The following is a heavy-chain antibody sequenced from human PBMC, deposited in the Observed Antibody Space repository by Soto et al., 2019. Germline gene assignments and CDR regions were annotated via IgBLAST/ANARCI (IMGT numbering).Heavy chain of an antibody. CDR1: GFSFSSYA. CDR2: ISARGGSS. V-gene: IGHV3-23*01. D-gene: IGHD5-12*01. Sequence: EVQLLESGGGLVQPGGSLRLACAASGFSFSSYAMVWVRQAPGKGLEWVSVISARGGSSYFADSVKGRFSISRDNSMNVLSLEMNSLRAEYTATYFCAKVSIEYSASVEHWGQGTPVLVSS. CDR3: AKVSIEYSASVEH. J-gene: IGHJ4*02.